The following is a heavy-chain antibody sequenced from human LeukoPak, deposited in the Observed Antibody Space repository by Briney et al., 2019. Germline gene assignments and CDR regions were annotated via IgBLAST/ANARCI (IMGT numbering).Heavy chain of an antibody. Sequence: GGSLRLSCAASGFTFSSYWMSWVRQTPGKGLEWVAIILQDGSEKHYVASVKGRFTISRDNAKNSVYLQMNGLRAEDTAVYYCARLTKYNDYVWGSYRYTGFDYWGQGTLVTVSS. CDR1: GFTFSSYW. J-gene: IGHJ4*02. CDR2: ILQDGSEK. CDR3: ARLTKYNDYVWGSYRYTGFDY. D-gene: IGHD3-16*02. V-gene: IGHV3-7*01.